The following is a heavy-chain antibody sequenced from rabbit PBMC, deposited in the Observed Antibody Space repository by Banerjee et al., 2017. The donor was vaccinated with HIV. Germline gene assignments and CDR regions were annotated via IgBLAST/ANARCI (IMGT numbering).Heavy chain of an antibody. D-gene: IGHD2-1*01. CDR3: ARGGGGNGVNL. Sequence: QEQLVESGGGLVQPEGSLTLTCKASGFDLSSYWMCWVRQAPGKGPEWIACIYAGDGSTDYASWAKGRFTVSKTSSTTVTLQMTSLTAADTATYFCARGGGGNGVNLWGPGTLVTVS. CDR2: IYAGDGST. CDR1: GFDLSSYW. J-gene: IGHJ4*01. V-gene: IGHV1S45*01.